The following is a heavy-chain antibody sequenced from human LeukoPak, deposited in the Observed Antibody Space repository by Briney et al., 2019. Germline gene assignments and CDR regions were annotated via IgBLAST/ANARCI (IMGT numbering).Heavy chain of an antibody. CDR3: ARDDSSGWYMDF. V-gene: IGHV4-4*07. CDR1: GVSISSYY. Sequence: SETLSLTCNVSGVSISSYYWSWIRQPAGKGLEWIGRFYVSGITNYNPSLKGRVTMSIDTSKNQFSPKLSSVTAADTAVYYCARDDSSGWYMDFWGQGTLVTVSS. D-gene: IGHD6-13*01. J-gene: IGHJ4*02. CDR2: FYVSGIT.